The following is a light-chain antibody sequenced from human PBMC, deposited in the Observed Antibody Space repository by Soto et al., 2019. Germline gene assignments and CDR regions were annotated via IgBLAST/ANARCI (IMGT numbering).Light chain of an antibody. CDR3: QHFDSLPLS. V-gene: IGKV1-33*01. Sequence: DIQMTQSPPSLSASVGDRVTITCQASQDISNYLNWYQQKLGKAPNLLIYDASTLETGVSSRFSGSGSGTDFTLTISSLQPEDSATYYCQHFDSLPLSFGPGTKVQIK. CDR1: QDISNY. CDR2: DAS. J-gene: IGKJ3*01.